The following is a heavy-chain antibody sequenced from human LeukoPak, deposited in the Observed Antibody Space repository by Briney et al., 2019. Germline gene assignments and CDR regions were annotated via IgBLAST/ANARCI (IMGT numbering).Heavy chain of an antibody. CDR2: INEDGSEK. J-gene: IGHJ6*02. CDR1: GFTFSGFW. Sequence: GGYLRLSCAASGFTFSGFWRTWVRQAPGKGLEWVANINEDGSEKYYVDSVKGRCTISRDNAKKSLSLQMNSLRAEDMGVYYCARGRGIGAWGQGTTVTVSS. V-gene: IGHV3-7*01. CDR3: ARGRGIGA.